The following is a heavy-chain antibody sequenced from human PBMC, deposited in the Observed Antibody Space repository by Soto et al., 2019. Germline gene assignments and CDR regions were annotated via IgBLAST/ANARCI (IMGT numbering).Heavy chain of an antibody. CDR3: ARSYGDYPLTNYYYGMDV. CDR1: GGSFSGYY. CDR2: INHSGST. Sequence: SETLSLTCAVYGGSFSGYYWSWIRQPPGKGLEWIGEINHSGSTNYNPSLKSRVTISVDTSKNQFSLKLSSVTAADAAVYYCARSYGDYPLTNYYYGMDVWGQGTTVTVSS. V-gene: IGHV4-34*01. J-gene: IGHJ6*02. D-gene: IGHD4-17*01.